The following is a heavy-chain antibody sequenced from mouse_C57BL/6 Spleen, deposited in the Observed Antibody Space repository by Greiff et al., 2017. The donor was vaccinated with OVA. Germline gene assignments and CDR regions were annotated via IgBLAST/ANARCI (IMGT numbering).Heavy chain of an antibody. D-gene: IGHD2-1*01. CDR3: ARGYGNYPHWYFDV. V-gene: IGHV5-4*01. CDR1: GFTFSSYA. Sequence: EVQVVESGGGLVKPGGSLKLSCAASGFTFSSYAMSWVRQTPEKRLEWVATISDGGSYTYYPDNVKGRFTISRDNAKNNLYLQMSHLKSEDTAMYYCARGYGNYPHWYFDVWGTGTTVTVSS. J-gene: IGHJ1*03. CDR2: ISDGGSYT.